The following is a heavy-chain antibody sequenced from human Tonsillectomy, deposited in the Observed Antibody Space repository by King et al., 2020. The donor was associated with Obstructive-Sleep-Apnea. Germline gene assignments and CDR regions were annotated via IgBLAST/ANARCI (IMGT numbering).Heavy chain of an antibody. V-gene: IGHV3-13*01. CDR3: ARRAGGSGSWEYYFDY. Sequence: VQLVESGGGLVQPGGSLILSCAASGFTFSSYDMHWVRQASGKGLEWVSDIGTAGDTYYPGSVKGRFTSSRENAKNSLYLQMNSLRAGDTAVYYCARRAGGSGSWEYYFDYWGQGTLVTVSS. CDR1: GFTFSSYD. J-gene: IGHJ4*02. CDR2: IGTAGDT. D-gene: IGHD3-10*01.